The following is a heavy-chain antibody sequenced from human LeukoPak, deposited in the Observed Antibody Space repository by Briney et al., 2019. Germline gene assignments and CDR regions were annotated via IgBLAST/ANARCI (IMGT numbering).Heavy chain of an antibody. CDR2: INPSGGST. CDR1: GYIFTSYN. D-gene: IGHD1-26*01. J-gene: IGHJ4*02. Sequence: GASVKVSCKASGYIFTSYNIYWVRQAPGQGLEWMGIINPSGGSTNYAQKFQGRVTMTRDTSTSTVYMELSSLRSEDTAVYYCASGGIYYGAAFDFWGQGTLVTVSS. V-gene: IGHV1-46*01. CDR3: ASGGIYYGAAFDF.